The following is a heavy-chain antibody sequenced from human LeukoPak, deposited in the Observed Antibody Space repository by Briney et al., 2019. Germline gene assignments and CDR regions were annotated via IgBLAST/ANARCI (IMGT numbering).Heavy chain of an antibody. J-gene: IGHJ4*02. D-gene: IGHD6-13*01. CDR1: GFTFSRYG. V-gene: IGHV3-33*01. CDR3: ARGLYSSSWYFIGY. Sequence: PGGSLRLSCAASGFTFSRYGMHWVRQAPGNGLEWVAVIWYDGSNKYYADSVKGRFTISRDNSKNTLYLQMNSLRAEDTAVYYCARGLYSSSWYFIGYWGQGTLVTVSS. CDR2: IWYDGSNK.